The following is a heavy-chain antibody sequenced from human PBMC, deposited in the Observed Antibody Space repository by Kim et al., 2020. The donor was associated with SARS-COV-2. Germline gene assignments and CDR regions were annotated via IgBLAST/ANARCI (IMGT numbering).Heavy chain of an antibody. CDR2: SKK. D-gene: IGHD4-17*01. CDR3: ARDSTTPFDY. Sequence: SKKSSAHSVKGSFSISRDKSQNTVSLQMNGLRTEDTALYYCARDSTTPFDYWGQGTLLTVSS. V-gene: IGHV3-33*01. J-gene: IGHJ4*02.